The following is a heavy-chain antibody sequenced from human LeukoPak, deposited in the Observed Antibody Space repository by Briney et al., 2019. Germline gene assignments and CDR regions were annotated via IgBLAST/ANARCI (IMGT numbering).Heavy chain of an antibody. CDR1: GGSISSYF. CDR3: ARGDYVRTTSGTWLDP. D-gene: IGHD4-17*01. CDR2: ICFRVST. Sequence: SETLSLTCSVSGGSISSYFWSWIRQPPGKGLEWIGYICFRVSTNYNPSLKSRGTISVDTSKNQFSLRLSSVTAADTAVYYCARGDYVRTTSGTWLDPWGQGTLVSVSS. V-gene: IGHV4-59*01. J-gene: IGHJ5*02.